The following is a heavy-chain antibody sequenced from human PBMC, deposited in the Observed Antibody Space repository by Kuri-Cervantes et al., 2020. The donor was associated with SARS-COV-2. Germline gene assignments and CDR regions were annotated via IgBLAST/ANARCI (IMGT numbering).Heavy chain of an antibody. Sequence: GGSLRLSCAASGFTFSSYAMHWVRQAPGKGLEWMAVISYDGSNKYYADSVKGRFTISRDNSKNTLYLQMNSLRAEDTAVYYCARATPYYYDSSGYKGYFDYWGQGTLVTVSS. CDR3: ARATPYYYDSSGYKGYFDY. D-gene: IGHD3-22*01. V-gene: IGHV3-30-3*01. CDR2: ISYDGSNK. J-gene: IGHJ4*02. CDR1: GFTFSSYA.